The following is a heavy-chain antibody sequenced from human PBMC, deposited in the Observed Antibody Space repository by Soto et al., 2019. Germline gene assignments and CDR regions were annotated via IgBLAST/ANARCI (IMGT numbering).Heavy chain of an antibody. V-gene: IGHV2-5*02. CDR2: IYWDDSK. CDR1: GFSLSTNGVG. Sequence: QITLKESGPTLVKPTQTLTLTCTFSGFSLSTNGVGVGWIRQPPGKALEWLALIYWDDSKEYSPSLKSRLTITKDTTRNQVVLTMHNTDPVDTATYYCAKKGGGDYILGYWGQGTLVTVSS. J-gene: IGHJ4*02. CDR3: AKKGGGDYILGY. D-gene: IGHD4-17*01.